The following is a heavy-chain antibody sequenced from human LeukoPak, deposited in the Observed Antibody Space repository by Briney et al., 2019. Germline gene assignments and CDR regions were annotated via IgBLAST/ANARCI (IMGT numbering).Heavy chain of an antibody. Sequence: SETLSLTCTVSGGSFTTHYWSWIRQPPGKGLEWIGYISYIGSTNYNPSLKSRVTISIDTSKNEVSLMLTSVTAADTAVYYCARVRYSSECIDYWGQGTLVTVSS. CDR1: GGSFTTHY. CDR2: ISYIGST. J-gene: IGHJ4*02. CDR3: ARVRYSSECIDY. D-gene: IGHD6-19*01. V-gene: IGHV4-59*11.